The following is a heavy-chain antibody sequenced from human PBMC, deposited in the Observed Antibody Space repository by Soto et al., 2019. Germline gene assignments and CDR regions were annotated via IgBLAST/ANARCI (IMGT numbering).Heavy chain of an antibody. D-gene: IGHD6-19*01. CDR1: GFTFSSYA. CDR2: ISYDGSNK. J-gene: IGHJ5*02. Sequence: GESLKISCAASGFTFSSYAMHWVRQAPGKGLEWVAVISYDGSNKYYADSVKGRFTISRDNSKNTLYLQMNSLRAEDTAVYYCARDSIAVAGTGWFDPWGQGTLVTVSS. V-gene: IGHV3-30*04. CDR3: ARDSIAVAGTGWFDP.